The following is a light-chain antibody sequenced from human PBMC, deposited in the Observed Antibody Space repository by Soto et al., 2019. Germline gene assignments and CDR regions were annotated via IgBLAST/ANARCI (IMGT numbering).Light chain of an antibody. V-gene: IGLV1-51*02. Sequence: QSVLTQPPSVSAAPGQKVTISCSGSSSNIGNNYASWYQQFPGTAPKVLIYENNKRPSGIPDRFSGSKSGTSATLDITGPQTGDEADYYCGTWDGTLSVWVFGGGTQLTVL. CDR3: GTWDGTLSVWV. CDR2: ENN. CDR1: SSNIGNNY. J-gene: IGLJ3*02.